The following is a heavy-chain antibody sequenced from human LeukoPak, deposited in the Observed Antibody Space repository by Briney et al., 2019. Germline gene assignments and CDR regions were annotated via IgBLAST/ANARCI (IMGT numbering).Heavy chain of an antibody. D-gene: IGHD6-13*01. CDR3: ARGGSSLTSPYSYYYMDV. CDR1: GYTFTSYD. J-gene: IGHJ6*03. Sequence: ASVTVSCKASGYTFTSYDINWVRQSTGPGLEWMGWMNPNSGNTGYAQKFQGRVTMTRNTSISTSYMELSSLRSEDTAVYYCARGGSSLTSPYSYYYMDVWGNGTTVTVSS. CDR2: MNPNSGNT. V-gene: IGHV1-8*01.